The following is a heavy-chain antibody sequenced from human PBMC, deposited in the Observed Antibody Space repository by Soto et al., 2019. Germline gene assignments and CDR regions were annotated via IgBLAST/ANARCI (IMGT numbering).Heavy chain of an antibody. CDR2: ISGDGRTT. CDR1: GFTFSRPW. CDR3: ARGVPNCSSSSCYFDF. J-gene: IGHJ4*02. V-gene: IGHV3-74*01. D-gene: IGHD2-2*01. Sequence: PRLSCAASGFTFSRPWMNWFRQAPGKGLVWVSRISGDGRTTSHADSVKGRFTISRDNAKNTLYLQMNSLRVEDTAVYYCARGVPNCSSSSCYFDFWGQGILVTVSS.